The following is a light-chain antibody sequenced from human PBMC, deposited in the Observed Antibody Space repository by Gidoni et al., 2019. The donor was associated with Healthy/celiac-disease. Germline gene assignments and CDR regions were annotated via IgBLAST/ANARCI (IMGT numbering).Light chain of an antibody. V-gene: IGKV1-33*01. Sequence: DLHMTPSPSSLSASVGDKVTITCQASQNISNYFNWYQQKPGKAPKLLIYDASNLETGVPARFSGSGSGTDFTLTISSLQAEDIATYYCQQYDNLPLTFGGGTKVEIK. J-gene: IGKJ4*01. CDR1: QNISNY. CDR2: DAS. CDR3: QQYDNLPLT.